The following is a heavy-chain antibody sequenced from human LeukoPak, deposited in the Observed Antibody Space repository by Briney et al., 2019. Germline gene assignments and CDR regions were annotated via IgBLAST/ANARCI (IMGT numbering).Heavy chain of an antibody. CDR1: GGSISSGGYY. J-gene: IGHJ6*02. Sequence: PSETLSLTCTVSGGSISSGGYYWSWIRQHPGKGLERIGYIYYSGSTYYNPSLKSRVTISVDTSKNQFSLKLSSVTAADTAVYYCALRARLWFGDYYGMDVWGQGTTVTVSS. CDR3: ALRARLWFGDYYGMDV. D-gene: IGHD3-10*01. CDR2: IYYSGST. V-gene: IGHV4-31*03.